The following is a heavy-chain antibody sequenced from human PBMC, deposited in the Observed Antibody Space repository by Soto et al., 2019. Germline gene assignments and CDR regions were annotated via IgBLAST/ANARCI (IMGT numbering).Heavy chain of an antibody. CDR3: ARDIGFDYVN. CDR1: GFNVMRYW. D-gene: IGHD3-16*01. CDR2: SKEDGSEI. V-gene: IGHV3-7*01. Sequence: GGSLRLSCAVSGFNVMRYWMSWVRQAPGKGVEWGASSKEDGSEIYYLHSVRGRFSISRDSAGNALHLTMNYLSAEDTGVYFCARDIGFDYVNWGQGTLVTVSS. J-gene: IGHJ4*02.